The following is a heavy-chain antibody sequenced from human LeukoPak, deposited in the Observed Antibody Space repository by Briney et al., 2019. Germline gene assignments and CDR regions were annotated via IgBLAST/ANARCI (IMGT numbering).Heavy chain of an antibody. V-gene: IGHV3-53*01. CDR3: ARDRTLRIAAAGLFAY. Sequence: GGSLRLSCAASGFTVSSNYMSWVRQAPGKGLEWVSVIYSGGSTYYADSVKGRFTISRDNSTPTLYLQMNSLTAEDTAVYYCARDRTLRIAAAGLFAYSGQGTLVTASS. CDR1: GFTVSSNY. J-gene: IGHJ4*02. D-gene: IGHD6-13*01. CDR2: IYSGGST.